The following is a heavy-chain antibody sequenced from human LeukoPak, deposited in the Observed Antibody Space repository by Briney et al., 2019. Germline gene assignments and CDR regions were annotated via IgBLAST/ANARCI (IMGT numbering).Heavy chain of an antibody. CDR3: AKVIWESQGPHFDH. J-gene: IGHJ4*02. CDR2: ISSSSSYI. V-gene: IGHV3-21*04. CDR1: RFTFSTYT. Sequence: NAGGSLRLSCAASRFTFSTYTMNWVRQAPGKGLEWVSSISSSSSYIYYADSVKGRFTISRDNAKNSLYLQMNSLRAEDTAVYYCAKVIWESQGPHFDHWGQGTLVTVSS. D-gene: IGHD3-3*01.